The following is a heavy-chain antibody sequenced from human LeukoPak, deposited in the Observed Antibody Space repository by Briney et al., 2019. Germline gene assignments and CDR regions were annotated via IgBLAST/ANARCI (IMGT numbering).Heavy chain of an antibody. J-gene: IGHJ4*02. CDR1: GGSMSSYY. V-gene: IGHV4-4*07. CDR2: IYSSGSS. CDR3: AREGRYGDYEGY. D-gene: IGHD4-17*01. Sequence: SETLSLTCNVSGGSMSSYYWSWIRQPAGKGLEWIGRIYSSGSSNYNPSLKSRVTMSVDTSKNQFSLKLTSVTAADTAVYYCAREGRYGDYEGYWGQGTLVTVSS.